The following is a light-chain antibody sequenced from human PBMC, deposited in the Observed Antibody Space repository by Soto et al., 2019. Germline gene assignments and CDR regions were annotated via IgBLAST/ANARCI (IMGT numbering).Light chain of an antibody. V-gene: IGLV2-14*01. Sequence: HSALPQPASGSGSPGQSITISCTGTSSDVGGYNYVSWYQQHPGKAPKLMIYDVSNRPSGVSNRFSGSKSGNTASLTISGLQAEDEADYYCSSYTSSSTNVVFGGGTKVTVL. CDR1: SSDVGGYNY. CDR2: DVS. CDR3: SSYTSSSTNVV. J-gene: IGLJ2*01.